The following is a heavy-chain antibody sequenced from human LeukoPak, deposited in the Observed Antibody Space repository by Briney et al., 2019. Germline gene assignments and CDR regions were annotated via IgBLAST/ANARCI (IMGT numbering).Heavy chain of an antibody. CDR3: ARSKTPEMYYDFWSGYYKGNYYYMDV. J-gene: IGHJ6*03. V-gene: IGHV4-39*07. Sequence: SETLSLTCTVSGGSMSSSSYYWGWIRQPPGKGLEWVGSIYYSGSTYQNPSLKSRVTISVDTSKNQFSLKLSSVTAADTAVYYCARSKTPEMYYDFWSGYYKGNYYYMDVWGKGTTVTVSS. D-gene: IGHD3-3*01. CDR2: IYYSGST. CDR1: GGSMSSSSYY.